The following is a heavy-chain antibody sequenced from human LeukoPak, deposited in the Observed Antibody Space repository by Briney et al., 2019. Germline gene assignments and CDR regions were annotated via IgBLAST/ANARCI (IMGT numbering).Heavy chain of an antibody. CDR2: IYPGDTDT. CDR1: GYTFTSYW. J-gene: IGHJ4*02. CDR3: ARLGSWISDY. Sequence: GESLKISCEGSGYTFTSYWIAWVRQMPGKGLEWMGIIYPGDTDTRYSPSFQGQVTISADKSISTAYLQWSSLKASDTAMYYCARLGSWISDYWGQGTLVTVSS. D-gene: IGHD6-13*01. V-gene: IGHV5-51*01.